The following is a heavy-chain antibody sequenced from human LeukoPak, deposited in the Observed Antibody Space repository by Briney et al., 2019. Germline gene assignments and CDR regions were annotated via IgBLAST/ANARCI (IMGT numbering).Heavy chain of an antibody. D-gene: IGHD2-15*01. CDR2: ISAYNGNT. V-gene: IGHV1-18*01. CDR3: ARILGSGDYEHFDY. J-gene: IGHJ4*02. CDR1: GYTFTSYG. Sequence: ASVKVSCKTSGYTFTSYGISWVRQAPGQGLEWMGWISAYNGNTNYAQKLQGRVTMTTDTSTSTAYMELRSLRSDDTAVYYCARILGSGDYEHFDYWGQGTLVTVSS.